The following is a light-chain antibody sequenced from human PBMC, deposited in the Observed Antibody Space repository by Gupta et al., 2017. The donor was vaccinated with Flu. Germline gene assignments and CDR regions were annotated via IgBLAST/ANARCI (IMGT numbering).Light chain of an antibody. CDR1: RSNIGDNF. Sequence: QSVLTQPPSASGTPGRRVTISCSGTRSNIGDNFVYWYQQVPGMAPKLLIYRNDRRPSGVPDRFSGSKSGTSASLAISGLRAEDEADYYCAAWDDSLLWVFGGGTKLTVL. CDR3: AAWDDSLLWV. V-gene: IGLV1-47*01. CDR2: RND. J-gene: IGLJ3*02.